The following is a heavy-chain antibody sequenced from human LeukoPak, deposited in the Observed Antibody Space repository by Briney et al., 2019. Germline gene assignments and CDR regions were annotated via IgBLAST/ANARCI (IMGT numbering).Heavy chain of an antibody. CDR1: GVTVSNNY. J-gene: IGHJ4*02. CDR3: AKDRTFGGVIALDY. V-gene: IGHV3-53*01. D-gene: IGHD3-16*02. Sequence: PGGSLRLSCAASGVTVSNNYMNWVRQAPGKGLEWVSLIYSDGSTYYADSVKGRFTISRDNSKNTLYLQMNSLRAEDTAVYYCAKDRTFGGVIALDYWGQGTLVTVSS. CDR2: IYSDGST.